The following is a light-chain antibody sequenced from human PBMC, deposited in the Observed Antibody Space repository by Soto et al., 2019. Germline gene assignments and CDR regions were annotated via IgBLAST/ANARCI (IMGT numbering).Light chain of an antibody. J-gene: IGKJ4*01. CDR1: QDISNY. CDR3: QQYDNLPLT. CDR2: DAS. Sequence: EIQMTQSPSSLSESVGDRVTNTCQASQDISNYLNWYQQKPGKAPKLLIYDASNLETGVPSRFSGSGSGTDFTFTISSLQPEDIATYYCQQYDNLPLTFGGGTKVEIK. V-gene: IGKV1-33*01.